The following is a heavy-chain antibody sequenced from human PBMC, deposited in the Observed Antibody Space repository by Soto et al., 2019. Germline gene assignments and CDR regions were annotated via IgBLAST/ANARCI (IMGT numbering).Heavy chain of an antibody. J-gene: IGHJ4*02. CDR2: IIPIFGTA. CDR3: ARSNSGSPLAYYFEY. V-gene: IGHV1-69*13. Sequence: GASVKVSCKASGGTFSSYAISWVRQAPGQGLEWMGGIIPIFGTANYAQKFQGRVTITADESTSTAYMELSSLRSEDTAVYYCARSNSGSPLAYYFEYWGQGTLVNVSS. CDR1: GGTFSSYA. D-gene: IGHD1-26*01.